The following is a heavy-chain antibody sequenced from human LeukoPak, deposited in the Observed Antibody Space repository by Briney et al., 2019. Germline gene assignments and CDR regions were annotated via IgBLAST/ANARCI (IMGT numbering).Heavy chain of an antibody. Sequence: GGSLRLSCAASGFNFSNAWMSWVRQAPGKGLEWVGHIKSKTDGATTNYAAPVKGRFTVSRDDSKNMLFLQMNSLETEDTAVYFCATEERWVLLFDYWGQGTLVTVSS. V-gene: IGHV3-15*01. J-gene: IGHJ4*02. CDR3: ATEERWVLLFDY. CDR2: IKSKTDGATT. CDR1: GFNFSNAW. D-gene: IGHD1-26*01.